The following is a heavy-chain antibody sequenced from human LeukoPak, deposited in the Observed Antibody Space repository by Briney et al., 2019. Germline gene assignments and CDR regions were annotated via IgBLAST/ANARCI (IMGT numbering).Heavy chain of an antibody. V-gene: IGHV4-39*07. Sequence: SETLSLTCTVSGGSISSSNYYWGWIRQPPGKGLECIGSIYYSGRTYYNPSLKSRVTISVDTSKNQFSLKLSSVTAADTAVYYCAREVVAAPGTVDYWGQGTLVTVSS. D-gene: IGHD6-13*01. CDR2: IYYSGRT. J-gene: IGHJ4*01. CDR3: AREVVAAPGTVDY. CDR1: GGSISSSNYY.